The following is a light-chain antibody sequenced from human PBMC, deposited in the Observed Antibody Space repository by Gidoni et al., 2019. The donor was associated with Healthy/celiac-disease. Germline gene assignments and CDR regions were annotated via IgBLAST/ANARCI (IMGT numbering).Light chain of an antibody. CDR2: EVS. CDR1: SSDVGGYTY. CDR3: SSYTSSSTLVV. V-gene: IGLV2-14*01. Sequence: QSALTHPASVSASPVQSITLSCTGTSSDVGGYTYVSWYQQHTGKAPKLMIYEVSNRPSGVSNRFSGSKSGNTASLTISGLQAEDEADYYCSSYTSSSTLVVFGGGTKLTVL. J-gene: IGLJ2*01.